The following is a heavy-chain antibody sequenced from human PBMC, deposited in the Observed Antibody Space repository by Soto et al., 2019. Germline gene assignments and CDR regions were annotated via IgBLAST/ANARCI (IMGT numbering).Heavy chain of an antibody. D-gene: IGHD2-2*01. CDR3: ARDEGFVVIPAIYYYYGMDV. CDR1: GYTFTSYN. Sequence: QVQLVQSGVEVKKPGASVKVSCKASGYTFTSYNVSWVRQVPGQGLEWMGCISGYNGNTNYAQKFQGRVTMTTDTSTSTAYMELRSLTSDDTAVYYCARDEGFVVIPAIYYYYGMDVWGQGTTVTVSS. CDR2: ISGYNGNT. V-gene: IGHV1-18*01. J-gene: IGHJ6*02.